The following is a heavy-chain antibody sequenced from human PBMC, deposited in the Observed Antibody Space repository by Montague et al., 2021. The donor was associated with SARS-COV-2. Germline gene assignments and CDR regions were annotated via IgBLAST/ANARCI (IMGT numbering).Heavy chain of an antibody. V-gene: IGHV3-23*01. D-gene: IGHD5-24*01. Sequence: FLRLSCAASGFTFRNYAMILFRQAPGKGLEWVSGISGSADITYYADSVKSRFTISRDNSKNTLYLQMSSLRAGDTAVYYCAKDREVATGGLYYFDYWGQGALVTVSS. CDR2: ISGSADIT. J-gene: IGHJ4*02. CDR1: GFTFRNYA. CDR3: AKDREVATGGLYYFDY.